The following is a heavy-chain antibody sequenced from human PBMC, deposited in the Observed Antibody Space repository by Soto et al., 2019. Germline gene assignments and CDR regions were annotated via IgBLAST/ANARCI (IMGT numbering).Heavy chain of an antibody. D-gene: IGHD6-13*01. CDR1: GYTFTSYG. J-gene: IGHJ3*02. Sequence: GASVKVSCKASGYTFTSYGISWVRQAPGQGLEWMGWISAYNGNTNYAQKLQGRVTMTTDTSTSTAYMELRSLRSDDTAVYYCARIAAAHPPDAFDIWGQGTMVTVSS. CDR3: ARIAAAHPPDAFDI. CDR2: ISAYNGNT. V-gene: IGHV1-18*01.